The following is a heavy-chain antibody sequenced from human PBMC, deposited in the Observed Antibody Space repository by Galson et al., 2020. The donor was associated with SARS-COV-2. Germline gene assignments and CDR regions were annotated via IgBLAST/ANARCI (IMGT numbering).Heavy chain of an antibody. CDR2: INHSGST. CDR3: ARVVPAVKKLNWFDP. D-gene: IGHD2-2*01. V-gene: IGHV4-34*01. Sequence: ETSETLSLTCAVYGGSFSGYYWSWIRQPPGKGLEWIGEINHSGSTNYNPSLKSRVTISVDTSKNQFSLKLSSVTAADTAVYYCARVVPAVKKLNWFDPWGQGTLVTVSS. J-gene: IGHJ5*02. CDR1: GGSFSGYY.